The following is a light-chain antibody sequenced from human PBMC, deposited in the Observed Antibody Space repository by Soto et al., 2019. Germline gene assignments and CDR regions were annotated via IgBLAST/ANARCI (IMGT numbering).Light chain of an antibody. Sequence: DIQMTQSPSSLSASVGDRVTITCQASQDISNYLNWYQQKPGKAPKLLIYDASNLETGVPSRFSGSGSGTDFTFTISSLQPEYIATYYCQQYDNLPLTFGGGPKVEIK. CDR3: QQYDNLPLT. CDR1: QDISNY. V-gene: IGKV1-33*01. J-gene: IGKJ4*01. CDR2: DAS.